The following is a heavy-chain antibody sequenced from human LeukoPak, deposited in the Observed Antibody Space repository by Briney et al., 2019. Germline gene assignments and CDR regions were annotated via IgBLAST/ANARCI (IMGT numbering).Heavy chain of an antibody. V-gene: IGHV3-23*01. D-gene: IGHD3-10*01. Sequence: PGGSLRLSCVVSGISLSNYGMTWVRQAPGKGLEWVSYISDSGGSTTYADSVKGRFTISRDTSLNTLFLQMNNLRADDTAVYFCAKRGVVIRGILVIGYHQEAYHYDFWGQGVLVTVSS. CDR1: GISLSNYG. CDR2: ISDSGGST. J-gene: IGHJ4*02. CDR3: AKRGVVIRGILVIGYHQEAYHYDF.